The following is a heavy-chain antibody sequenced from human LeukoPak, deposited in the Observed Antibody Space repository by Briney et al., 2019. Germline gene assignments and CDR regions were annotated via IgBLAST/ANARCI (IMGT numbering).Heavy chain of an antibody. CDR3: ARKDVDTAMVPKAGYYYYGMDV. V-gene: IGHV3-33*01. Sequence: GGSLRLSCAASGFTCSSYGMHWVRQAPGKGLEWVAVIWYDGSNKYYADSVKGRFTISRDNSKNTLYLQMNSLRAEDTAVYYCARKDVDTAMVPKAGYYYYGMDVWGKGTTVTVSS. CDR2: IWYDGSNK. J-gene: IGHJ6*04. D-gene: IGHD5-18*01. CDR1: GFTCSSYG.